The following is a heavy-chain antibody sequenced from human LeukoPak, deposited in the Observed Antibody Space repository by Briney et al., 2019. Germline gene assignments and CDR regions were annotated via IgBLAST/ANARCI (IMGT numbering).Heavy chain of an antibody. CDR2: ISSSSSYI. D-gene: IGHD3-10*01. Sequence: PGGSLRLSCAASGFTFGSYSMNWVRQAPGKGLEWVSSISSSSSYIYYADSVKGRFTISRDNAKNSLYLQMNSLRAEDTAVYYCARGLRITMVRGPHYYFDYWGQGTLVTVSS. J-gene: IGHJ4*02. CDR1: GFTFGSYS. CDR3: ARGLRITMVRGPHYYFDY. V-gene: IGHV3-21*01.